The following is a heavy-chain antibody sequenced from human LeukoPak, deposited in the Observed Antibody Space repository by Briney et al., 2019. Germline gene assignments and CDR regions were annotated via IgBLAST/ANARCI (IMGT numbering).Heavy chain of an antibody. CDR1: GFTFSSYE. CDR2: ISSSGSTI. V-gene: IGHV3-48*03. J-gene: IGHJ6*03. Sequence: GGSLRLSCAASGFTFSSYEMNWVRQAPGKGLEWVSYISSSGSTIYYADSVKGRFTISRDNAKNSLYLQMNSLRAEDTAVYYCARDKTHCSGGSCSGYYYYMDVWGKGTTVTVSS. D-gene: IGHD2-15*01. CDR3: ARDKTHCSGGSCSGYYYYMDV.